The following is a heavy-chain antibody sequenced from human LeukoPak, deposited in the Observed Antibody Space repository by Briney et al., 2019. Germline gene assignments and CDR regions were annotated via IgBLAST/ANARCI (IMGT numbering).Heavy chain of an antibody. CDR2: ISHSGST. J-gene: IGHJ4*02. CDR3: ATNRAPGYFDY. Sequence: SETLSLTCAVSGGSISSGYWWSWVCQPPGKGLVWIGEISHSGSTNYNPSLTSRVTISVDKSKKQFSLKLSSVTAADTAVYYCATNRAPGYFDYWGQGTLVTVSS. D-gene: IGHD3-10*01. CDR1: GGSISSGYW. V-gene: IGHV4-4*02.